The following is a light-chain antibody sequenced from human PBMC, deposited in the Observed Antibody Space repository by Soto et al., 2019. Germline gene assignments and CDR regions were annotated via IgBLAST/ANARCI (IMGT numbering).Light chain of an antibody. V-gene: IGKV1-5*01. CDR1: QTIYTW. J-gene: IGKJ2*01. CDR2: DAS. CDR3: QQYNDYSPYT. Sequence: DIQMTQSPSTLSASVGDTVTITCRASQTIYTWLAWYQQKPGKAPKVIIYDASTLESGVPSSFSGSGSGTEFTLTISSLQPDDFATYYCQQYNDYSPYTFGQGTKVQI.